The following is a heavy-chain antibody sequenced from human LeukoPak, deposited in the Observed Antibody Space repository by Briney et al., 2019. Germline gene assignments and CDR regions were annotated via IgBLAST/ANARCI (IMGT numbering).Heavy chain of an antibody. Sequence: PGGSLRLSCAASGFTFSSYGMSWVRQAPGKGLEWVSAISGSGGSTFYADSVEGRFTISRDNAKNSLYLQMNSLRAEDTAVYYCARGGCTVGSCHGFDIWGQGTMVTVSS. V-gene: IGHV3-23*01. CDR1: GFTFSSYG. CDR3: ARGGCTVGSCHGFDI. J-gene: IGHJ3*02. CDR2: ISGSGGST. D-gene: IGHD2-15*01.